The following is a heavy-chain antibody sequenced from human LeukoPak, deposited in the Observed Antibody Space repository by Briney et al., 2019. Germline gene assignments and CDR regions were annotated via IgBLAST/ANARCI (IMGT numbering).Heavy chain of an antibody. CDR1: GFTFSSYW. D-gene: IGHD3-10*01. Sequence: GGSLRLSCAASGFTFSSYWMNWVRQAPGKGLEWVANIKQDGSDKYYVDSVKGRFTISRDNAKSSLYLQMNSLRAEDTAVYYCARDYSASGAHDYWGQGTLVTVSS. CDR3: ARDYSASGAHDY. CDR2: IKQDGSDK. V-gene: IGHV3-7*01. J-gene: IGHJ4*02.